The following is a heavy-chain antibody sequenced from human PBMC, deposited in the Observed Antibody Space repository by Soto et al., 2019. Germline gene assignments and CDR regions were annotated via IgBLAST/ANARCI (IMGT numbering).Heavy chain of an antibody. CDR3: AKEVKTCSGGSCYDLRVAYDY. CDR1: GFTFSSYG. CDR2: ISYDGSNK. Sequence: PGGSLRLSCAASGFTFSSYGMHWVRQAPGKGLEWVAVISYDGSNKYYADSVKGRFTISRDNSKNTLYLQMNSLRAEDTAVYYCAKEVKTCSGGSCYDLRVAYDYWGQGTLVTVSS. V-gene: IGHV3-30*18. J-gene: IGHJ4*02. D-gene: IGHD2-15*01.